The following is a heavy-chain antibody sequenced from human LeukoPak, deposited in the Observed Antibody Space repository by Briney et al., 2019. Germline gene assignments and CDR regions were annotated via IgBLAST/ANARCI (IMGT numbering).Heavy chain of an antibody. Sequence: GGSLRLSCAASGFTFSDYYMSWIRQAPGKGLEWVSYISSSGSTIYYADSVKGRFTISRDNAKNSLYLQMNSLRAEDTAVYYCARDRGSYSSGWYDYDAFDIWGQGTMVTVSS. D-gene: IGHD6-19*01. V-gene: IGHV3-11*04. CDR2: ISSSGSTI. CDR1: GFTFSDYY. J-gene: IGHJ3*02. CDR3: ARDRGSYSSGWYDYDAFDI.